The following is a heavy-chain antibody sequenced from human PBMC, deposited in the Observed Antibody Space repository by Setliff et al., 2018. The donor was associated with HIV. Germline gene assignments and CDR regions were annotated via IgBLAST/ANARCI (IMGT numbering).Heavy chain of an antibody. CDR1: GGSISSNNYY. Sequence: SETLSLTCTVSGGSISSNNYYWSWLRQPAGKGLEWIGRIYSNGNTDYNPSLKSRVTISEDTSKNQFSLKLSSVTAADTAVYYCARQPLYNDYDWRSYYFDYWGQGSLVTVSS. V-gene: IGHV4-61*10. CDR3: ARQPLYNDYDWRSYYFDY. D-gene: IGHD5-12*01. J-gene: IGHJ4*02. CDR2: IYSNGNT.